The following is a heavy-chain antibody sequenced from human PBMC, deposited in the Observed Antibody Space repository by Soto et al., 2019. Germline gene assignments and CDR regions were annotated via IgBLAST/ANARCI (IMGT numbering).Heavy chain of an antibody. CDR3: ASLGYCSSTSCYSLYYYYGMDV. V-gene: IGHV3-30-3*01. Sequence: PGGSLRLSCAASGFTFSSYAGHWVRQATGKGLEWVAVISYDGSNKYYADSVKGRFTISRDNSKNTLYLQMNSLRAEDTAVYYCASLGYCSSTSCYSLYYYYGMDVWGQGTTVTVSS. D-gene: IGHD2-2*01. CDR2: ISYDGSNK. J-gene: IGHJ6*02. CDR1: GFTFSSYA.